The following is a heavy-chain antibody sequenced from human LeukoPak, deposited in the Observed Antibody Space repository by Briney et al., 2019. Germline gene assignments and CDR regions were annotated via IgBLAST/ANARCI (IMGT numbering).Heavy chain of an antibody. CDR3: ARYCSSTSCYTPSDVYDI. Sequence: GGSLRLSCAASGFTFSDYYMSWIRQAPGKGLEWLSYISSSGYTIYHADSVKGRFTISRDNANNSLYLQMNSLRAEDTAVYYCARYCSSTSCYTPSDVYDIWGQGTMVTVSS. D-gene: IGHD2-2*02. J-gene: IGHJ3*02. CDR2: ISSSGYTI. V-gene: IGHV3-11*04. CDR1: GFTFSDYY.